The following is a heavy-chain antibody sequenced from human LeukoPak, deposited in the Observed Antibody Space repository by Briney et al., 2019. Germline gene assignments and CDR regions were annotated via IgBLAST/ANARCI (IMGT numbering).Heavy chain of an antibody. J-gene: IGHJ4*02. V-gene: IGHV4-61*02. CDR2: IYTSGST. D-gene: IGHD1-26*01. CDR1: GGSISSGSYY. Sequence: SQTLSLTCTASGGSISSGSYYWSWIRQPAGKGLERIGRIYTSGSTNYNPSLKSRVTISVDTSKNQFSLKLSSVTAADTAVYYCAREPVGATAPFDYWGQGTLVTVSS. CDR3: AREPVGATAPFDY.